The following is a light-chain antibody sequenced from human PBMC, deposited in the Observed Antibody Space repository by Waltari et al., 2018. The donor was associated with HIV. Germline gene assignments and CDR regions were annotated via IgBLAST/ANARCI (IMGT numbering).Light chain of an antibody. Sequence: EIVMTQSLATLSVSPGERATLSCRASQSISSNLAWYQQRLGQAPGLLIYDASIRATGIPARFSGSGSGTEFTLNISSLQSEDFAVYYCQQYNNWPPWTFGQGTKVEIE. CDR1: QSISSN. V-gene: IGKV3-15*01. CDR3: QQYNNWPPWT. CDR2: DAS. J-gene: IGKJ1*01.